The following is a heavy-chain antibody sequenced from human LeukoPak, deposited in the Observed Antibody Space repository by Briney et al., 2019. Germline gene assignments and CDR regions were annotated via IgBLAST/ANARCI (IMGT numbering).Heavy chain of an antibody. CDR2: INHSGST. D-gene: IGHD2-2*01. Sequence: SETLALTCAVYGGCFSGYYWSWIRQPPGKGLEWIGEINHSGSTNYNPSLKSRVTISVDTSKNQFSLKLSSVTAADTAVYYCARGPGYCSSTSCFPPDYWGQGTLVTVSS. CDR1: GGCFSGYY. J-gene: IGHJ4*02. V-gene: IGHV4-34*01. CDR3: ARGPGYCSSTSCFPPDY.